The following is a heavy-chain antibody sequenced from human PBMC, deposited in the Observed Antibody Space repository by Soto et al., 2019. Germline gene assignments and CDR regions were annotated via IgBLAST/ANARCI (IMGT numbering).Heavy chain of an antibody. Sequence: PGGSLRLSCAASGFTFISYWMSWVRQAPGKGLEWVANIKQDGSEKYYVDSVKGRFTISRDNAKNSLYLQMNSLRAEDTAVYYCARDPTRGSSSWYIWYYYGMDVWGQGTTVTVSS. V-gene: IGHV3-7*03. CDR1: GFTFISYW. CDR3: ARDPTRGSSSWYIWYYYGMDV. D-gene: IGHD6-13*01. CDR2: IKQDGSEK. J-gene: IGHJ6*02.